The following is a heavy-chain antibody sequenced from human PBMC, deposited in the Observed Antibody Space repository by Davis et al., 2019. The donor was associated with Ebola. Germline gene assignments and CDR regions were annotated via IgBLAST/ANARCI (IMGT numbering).Heavy chain of an antibody. CDR1: GYRFTSYY. CDR3: AREGGRYYDSSGYVFDI. CDR2: INPTTGGT. Sequence: ASVKVSCKASGYRFTSYYMHWVRQAPGQGLEWMGIINPTTGGTSYAQNFQVRVNMTRDTSTSTVYMELSSLRSEDTAAYYCAREGGRYYDSSGYVFDIWGQGTMVKVSS. D-gene: IGHD3-22*01. V-gene: IGHV1-46*01. J-gene: IGHJ3*02.